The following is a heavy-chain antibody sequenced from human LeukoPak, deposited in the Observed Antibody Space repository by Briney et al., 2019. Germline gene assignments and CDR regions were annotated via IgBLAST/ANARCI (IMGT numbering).Heavy chain of an antibody. J-gene: IGHJ4*02. CDR2: MSGSGGST. Sequence: PGGSLRLSCAASGFTFSSYAMSWVRQAPGKGLEWVSVMSGSGGSTYYADSVKGRFTISRDNAKNSLYLQMNSLRAEDTAVYYCARLGYQTMIVYFDYWGQGTLVTVSS. V-gene: IGHV3-23*01. D-gene: IGHD3-22*01. CDR1: GFTFSSYA. CDR3: ARLGYQTMIVYFDY.